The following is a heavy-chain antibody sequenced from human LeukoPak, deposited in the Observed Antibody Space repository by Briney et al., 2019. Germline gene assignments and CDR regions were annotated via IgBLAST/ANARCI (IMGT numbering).Heavy chain of an antibody. D-gene: IGHD4-17*01. CDR2: INPDSGGT. CDR3: ARVREGYGDYRY. Sequence: ASVKVSCKASGYTFTGYYMHWVRQAPGQGLEWMGWINPDSGGTNYAQKFQGRVTMTRDTSISTAYMELSRLRSDDTAVYYCARVREGYGDYRYWGQGTLVTVSS. CDR1: GYTFTGYY. V-gene: IGHV1-2*02. J-gene: IGHJ4*02.